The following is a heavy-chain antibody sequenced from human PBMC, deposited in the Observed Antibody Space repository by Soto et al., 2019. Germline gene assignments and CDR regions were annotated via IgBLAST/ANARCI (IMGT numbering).Heavy chain of an antibody. CDR1: GGTFSSYA. CDR2: IIPIFGTA. Sequence: SVKVSCKASGGTFSSYAISWVRQAPGQGLEWMGGIIPIFGTANYAQKFQGRVTITADESTSTAYMELSSLRSEDTAVYYCGRDLGGTTVTTFDYWGQGTLVTVSS. V-gene: IGHV1-69*13. J-gene: IGHJ4*02. D-gene: IGHD4-17*01. CDR3: GRDLGGTTVTTFDY.